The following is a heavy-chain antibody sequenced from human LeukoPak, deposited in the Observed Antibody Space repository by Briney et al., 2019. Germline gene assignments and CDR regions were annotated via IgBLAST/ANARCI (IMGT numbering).Heavy chain of an antibody. CDR1: GFTFSNAW. J-gene: IGHJ4*02. V-gene: IGHV3-15*01. CDR3: TTQRGYNYGYISY. Sequence: PGGSLRLSCAASGFTFSNAWMSWVRQAPGKGLEWVGRIKSKTDGGTTDHAAPVKGRFTISRDDSKNTLFLHMNSLKTEDTAVYYCTTQRGYNYGYISYWGQGTLVTVSS. CDR2: IKSKTDGGTT. D-gene: IGHD5-18*01.